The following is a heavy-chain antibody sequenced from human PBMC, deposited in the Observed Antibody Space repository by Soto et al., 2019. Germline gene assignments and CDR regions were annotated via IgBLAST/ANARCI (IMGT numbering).Heavy chain of an antibody. CDR1: GGSFSGYY. CDR2: IHLAGST. CDR3: ARRVVPADLGL. D-gene: IGHD2-2*01. V-gene: IGHV4-34*01. J-gene: IGHJ2*01. Sequence: QVQLQQWGAGLLKPSETLSLTCAVYGGSFSGYYWSWIRQPPGKGLEWIGEIHLAGSTKYNPSLKGRVTISLDTSKNQFSLKLTSVTAADTAVYYCARRVVPADLGLWGRCTLVTVSS.